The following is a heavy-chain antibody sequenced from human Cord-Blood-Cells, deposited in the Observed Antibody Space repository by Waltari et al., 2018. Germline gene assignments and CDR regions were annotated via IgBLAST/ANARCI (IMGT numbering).Heavy chain of an antibody. V-gene: IGHV3-21*01. CDR1: GFTFSSYS. J-gene: IGHJ4*02. Sequence: EVQLVESGGGLVKPGGSLRLSCAASGFTFSSYSMNWVRQAPGKGLEWFSSISSSSSYIYYADSVKGRFTIPRYNAKNSLYLQMNSLRAEDTAVYYCARGYCTNGVCYFDYWGQGTLVTVSS. D-gene: IGHD2-8*01. CDR2: ISSSSSYI. CDR3: ARGYCTNGVCYFDY.